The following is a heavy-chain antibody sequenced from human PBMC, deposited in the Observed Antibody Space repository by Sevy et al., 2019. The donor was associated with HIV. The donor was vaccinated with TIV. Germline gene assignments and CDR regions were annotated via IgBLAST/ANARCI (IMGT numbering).Heavy chain of an antibody. D-gene: IGHD2-15*01. V-gene: IGHV1-24*01. CDR3: VTKSRYISGSTDYTAEGLFDP. CDR2: FDPEDRET. CDR1: GYTLTELS. J-gene: IGHJ5*02. Sequence: DPVKVSCKVSGYTLTELSMHWVRQAPGKGLEWMGGFDPEDRETVYAQKFQGRVTVSEDTSTDTAYMELSSLRSEDTAVYFCVTKSRYISGSTDYTAEGLFDPWGQGTPVLVSS.